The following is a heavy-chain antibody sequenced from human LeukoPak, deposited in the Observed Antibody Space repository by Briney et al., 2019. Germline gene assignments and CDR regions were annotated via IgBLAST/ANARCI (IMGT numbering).Heavy chain of an antibody. Sequence: PSETLSLTCAVCGGSFSGYYWSWIRQPPGKGLEWIGEINHSGSTNYNPSLKSRVTISVDTSKDQFSLKLSSVTAADTAAYYCARGRIEYCSGGSCYSGLRTAAKYYFDYWGQGTLVTVSS. V-gene: IGHV4-34*01. D-gene: IGHD2-15*01. CDR1: GGSFSGYY. J-gene: IGHJ4*02. CDR3: ARGRIEYCSGGSCYSGLRTAAKYYFDY. CDR2: INHSGST.